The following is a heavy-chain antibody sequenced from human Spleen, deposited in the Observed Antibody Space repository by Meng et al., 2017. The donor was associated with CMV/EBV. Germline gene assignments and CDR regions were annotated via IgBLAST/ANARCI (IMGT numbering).Heavy chain of an antibody. CDR3: ASESGSYWGVDY. V-gene: IGHV3-23*01. D-gene: IGHD1-26*01. CDR2: ISGSGGST. CDR1: GFTFRSYA. J-gene: IGHJ4*02. Sequence: GGSLRLSCAASGFTFRSYAMSWVRQGPGKGLEWVSGISGSGGSTYYADSVKGRFTISRDNAKNSLYLQMNSLRAEDTAVYYCASESGSYWGVDYWGQGTLVTVSS.